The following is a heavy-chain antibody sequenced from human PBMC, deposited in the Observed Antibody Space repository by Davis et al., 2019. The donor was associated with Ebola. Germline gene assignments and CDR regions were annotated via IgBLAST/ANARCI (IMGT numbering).Heavy chain of an antibody. Sequence: PGGSLRLSCAASGFTFSNAWMSWVRQAPGKGLEWVGRIKSKTDGGTTDYAAPVKGRFTISRDDSKNTLYLQMNSLKTEDTAVYYCTTGTTIFGVVTDYWGQGTLVTVSS. J-gene: IGHJ4*02. D-gene: IGHD3-3*01. CDR1: GFTFSNAW. CDR3: TTGTTIFGVVTDY. CDR2: IKSKTDGGTT. V-gene: IGHV3-15*01.